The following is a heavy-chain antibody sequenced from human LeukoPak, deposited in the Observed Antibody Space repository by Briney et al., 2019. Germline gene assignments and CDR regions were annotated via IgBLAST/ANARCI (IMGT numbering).Heavy chain of an antibody. Sequence: SETLSLTCTVSSGSISDYYWSWIRQPAGKELEWIGRIYSSGSTYYNPSLKSRVTISVDTSRNHFSLKLSSVTAADTAVYYGATVTDQLDYWGQGTLVTVSS. V-gene: IGHV4-59*05. CDR3: ATVTDQLDY. J-gene: IGHJ4*02. CDR2: IYSSGST. CDR1: SGSISDYY. D-gene: IGHD1-1*01.